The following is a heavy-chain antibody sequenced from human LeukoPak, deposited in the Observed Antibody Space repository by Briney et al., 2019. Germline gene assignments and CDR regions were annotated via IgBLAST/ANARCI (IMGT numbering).Heavy chain of an antibody. CDR2: IYYSGST. Sequence: SETLSLTCTVSGGSISSYYWRWIRQPPGKGLEWIGYIYYSGSTNYNPSLKSRVTISVDTSKNQFSLKLGSVTAADTAVYYCARVVVYCFDYWGQGTLVTVSS. CDR3: ARVVVYCFDY. CDR1: GGSISSYY. V-gene: IGHV4-59*01. D-gene: IGHD2-15*01. J-gene: IGHJ4*02.